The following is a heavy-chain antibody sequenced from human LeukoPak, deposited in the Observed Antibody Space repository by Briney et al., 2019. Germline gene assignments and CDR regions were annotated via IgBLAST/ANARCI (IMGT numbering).Heavy chain of an antibody. CDR3: ARGLGYYFDY. D-gene: IGHD5/OR15-5a*01. V-gene: IGHV4-39*07. Sequence: PSETLSLTCSVSGGSISSSSNYWGWIRQPPGKGLEWIGSIYHSGSTYYNPSLKSRVTIPVDTSKNQFSLKLSSVTAADTAVYYCARGLGYYFDYWGQGTLVTVSS. CDR2: IYHSGST. CDR1: GGSISSSSNY. J-gene: IGHJ4*02.